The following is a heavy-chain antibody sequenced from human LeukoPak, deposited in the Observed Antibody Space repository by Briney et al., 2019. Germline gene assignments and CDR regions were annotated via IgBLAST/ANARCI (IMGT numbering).Heavy chain of an antibody. Sequence: GGSLRLSCAASGFTVSSNYMSWVRQAPGKGLEWVSVIYSGGSTYYADSVKGRFTISRDNSKNTLYLQMNSLRAEDTAVYYCARAQWLVHAFDIWGQGTMVTVSS. CDR1: GFTVSSNY. CDR3: ARAQWLVHAFDI. CDR2: IYSGGST. J-gene: IGHJ3*02. V-gene: IGHV3-66*01. D-gene: IGHD6-19*01.